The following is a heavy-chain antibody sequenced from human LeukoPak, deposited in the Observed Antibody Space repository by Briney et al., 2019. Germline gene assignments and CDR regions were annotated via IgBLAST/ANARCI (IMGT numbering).Heavy chain of an antibody. CDR3: AIATGYCSGGSCYRWFDP. J-gene: IGHJ5*02. CDR1: GGSTSSGSYY. V-gene: IGHV4-61*02. CDR2: IYTSGST. Sequence: SETLSLTCTVSGGSTSSGSYYWSWIRQPAGKGLEWIGRIYTSGSTNYNPSLKSRVTISVDTSKNQFSLKLSSVTAADTAVYYCAIATGYCSGGSCYRWFDPWGQGTLVTVSS. D-gene: IGHD2-15*01.